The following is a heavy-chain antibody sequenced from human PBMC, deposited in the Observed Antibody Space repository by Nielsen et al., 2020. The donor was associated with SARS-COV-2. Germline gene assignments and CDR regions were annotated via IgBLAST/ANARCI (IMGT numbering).Heavy chain of an antibody. D-gene: IGHD3-10*01. CDR2: IYYSGST. V-gene: IGHV4-31*03. J-gene: IGHJ4*02. CDR1: GGSISSGGYY. CDR3: ARDRPLPVRGVTGFDY. Sequence: SETLSLTCTVSGGSISSGGYYWSWIRQHPGKGLEWIGYIYYSGSTYYNPSLKSRVTISVDTSKNQFSLKLSSVTAADTAVYYCARDRPLPVRGVTGFDYWGQGTLVTVSS.